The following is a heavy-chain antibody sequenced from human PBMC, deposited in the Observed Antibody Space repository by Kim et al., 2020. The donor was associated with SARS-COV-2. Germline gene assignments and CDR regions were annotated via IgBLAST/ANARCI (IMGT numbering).Heavy chain of an antibody. CDR1: GYTFTGYY. Sequence: ASVKVSCKASGYTFTGYYMHWVRQAPGQGLEWMGWINPNSGGTNYAQKFQGWVTMTRDTSISTAYMELSRLRSDDTAVYYCAMSRTTHWYFDLWGRGTLVTVSS. D-gene: IGHD1-1*01. V-gene: IGHV1-2*04. CDR3: AMSRTTHWYFDL. J-gene: IGHJ2*01. CDR2: INPNSGGT.